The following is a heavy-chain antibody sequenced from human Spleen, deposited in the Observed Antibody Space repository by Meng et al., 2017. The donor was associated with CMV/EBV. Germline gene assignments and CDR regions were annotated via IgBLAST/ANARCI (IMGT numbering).Heavy chain of an antibody. Sequence: GESLKISCAASGFTFTIYGMQWVRQAPGKGLEWVAFIRFDGSNQYYSDSVKGRFTISRDNFKGTLYLKLDSLRAEDTAVYYCSKLSARFGDFFSFDSWGQGTLVTVSS. V-gene: IGHV3-30*02. D-gene: IGHD3-10*01. CDR3: SKLSARFGDFFSFDS. CDR1: GFTFTIYG. CDR2: IRFDGSNQ. J-gene: IGHJ4*02.